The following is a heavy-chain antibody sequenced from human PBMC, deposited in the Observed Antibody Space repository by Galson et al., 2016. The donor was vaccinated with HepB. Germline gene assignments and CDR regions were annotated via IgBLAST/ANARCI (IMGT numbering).Heavy chain of an antibody. CDR3: ARDRDWNLDF. CDR1: GYTFTKYG. V-gene: IGHV1-18*01. D-gene: IGHD1-1*01. Sequence: SVKVSCKASGYTFTKYGITWVRQAPGQGLEWMGWISTNSGNTKYSQILQDRVTLTRDTSTRTAYMELRSLRSDDTAIYYCARDRDWNLDFWGQGTLVTVSS. CDR2: ISTNSGNT. J-gene: IGHJ4*02.